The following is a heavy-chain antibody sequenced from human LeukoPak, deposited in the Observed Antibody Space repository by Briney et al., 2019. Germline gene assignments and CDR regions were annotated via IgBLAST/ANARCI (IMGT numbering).Heavy chain of an antibody. Sequence: PGGSLRLSCAASGFTFSSYWMSWVRQAPGKGLEWVGRTRNKANRYTTEYAASVKGSFIISRDDSKKAVHLQMNSLKSEDTAVYCCAREEWEQLVRDYYNYMDVWGKGTTVTVSS. J-gene: IGHJ6*03. V-gene: IGHV3-72*01. CDR3: AREEWEQLVRDYYNYMDV. D-gene: IGHD1-26*01. CDR2: TRNKANRYTT. CDR1: GFTFSSYW.